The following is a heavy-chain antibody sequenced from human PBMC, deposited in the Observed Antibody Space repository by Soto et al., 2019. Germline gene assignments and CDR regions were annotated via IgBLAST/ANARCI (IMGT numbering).Heavy chain of an antibody. Sequence: GSLRLSCAASGFTFSSYWMHWVRQAPGKGLVWVSRINSDGSSTSYADSVKGRFTISRDNAKNTLYLQMNSLRAEDTAVYYCARSMVFYYYYMDVWGKGTTVTVSS. J-gene: IGHJ6*03. CDR2: INSDGSST. CDR1: GFTFSSYW. V-gene: IGHV3-74*01. CDR3: ARSMVFYYYYMDV. D-gene: IGHD2-8*01.